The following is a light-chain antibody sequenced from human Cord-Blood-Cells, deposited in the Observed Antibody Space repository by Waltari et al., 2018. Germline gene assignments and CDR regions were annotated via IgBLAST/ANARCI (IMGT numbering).Light chain of an antibody. CDR3: CSYAGSSTWV. CDR1: SSDVGRYKP. J-gene: IGLJ3*02. CDR2: EVS. V-gene: IGLV2-23*02. Sequence: QSALTQPASVSGSPGQSITIPCTGTSSDVGRYKPFSWYQQHPGKAPKLMIYEVSKRPSGVSNRFSGSKSGNTASLTISGLQAEDEADYYCCSYAGSSTWVFGGGTKLTVL.